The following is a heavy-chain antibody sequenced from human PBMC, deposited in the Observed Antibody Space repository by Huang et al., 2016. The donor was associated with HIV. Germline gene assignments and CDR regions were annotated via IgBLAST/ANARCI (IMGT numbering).Heavy chain of an antibody. V-gene: IGHV1-24*01. J-gene: IGHJ4*02. CDR2: FNPEDGER. Sequence: QVQLTQSGVEVKKPGASVKVSCKTSGDTLTESSMHWVRQAPGKGLGWMGSFNPEDGERVYAQRFQGRVTMTEDTTTDTAYLELSSLRSEDTAVYYCATEGLWGEGNTLDYWGQGTLVTVSS. CDR1: GDTLTESS. D-gene: IGHD3-10*01. CDR3: ATEGLWGEGNTLDY.